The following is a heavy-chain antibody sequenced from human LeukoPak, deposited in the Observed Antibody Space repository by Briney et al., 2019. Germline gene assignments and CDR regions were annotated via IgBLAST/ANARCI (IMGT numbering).Heavy chain of an antibody. J-gene: IGHJ4*02. D-gene: IGHD3-10*01. CDR1: GGSISSYY. V-gene: IGHV4-59*01. CDR3: ARLYGSGSYYNGAGDY. CDR2: IYYSGST. Sequence: SETLSLTCTVSGGSISSYYWSWLRQPPGKGLEWIGYIYYSGSTNYNPSLKSRVTISVDTSKNQFSLKLSSVTAADTAVYYCARLYGSGSYYNGAGDYWGQGTLVTVSS.